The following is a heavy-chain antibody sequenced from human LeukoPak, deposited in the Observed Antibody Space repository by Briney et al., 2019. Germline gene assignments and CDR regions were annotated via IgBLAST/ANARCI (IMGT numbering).Heavy chain of an antibody. V-gene: IGHV3-66*02. D-gene: IGHD1-1*01. CDR2: IYTGGGT. J-gene: IGHJ4*02. CDR3: ARLNGKSYRAPLDY. Sequence: GASLRLSCKVSGFTIYTNYMSWVRQAPGKGLELISIIYTGGGTSYAASVRGRFTVSKDGSGDTVFLQLTDLTMEDTAVYYCARLNGKSYRAPLDYWGQGTLVTVS. CDR1: GFTIYTNY.